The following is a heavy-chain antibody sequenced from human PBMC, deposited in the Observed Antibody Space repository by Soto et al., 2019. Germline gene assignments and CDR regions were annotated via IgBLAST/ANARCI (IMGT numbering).Heavy chain of an antibody. J-gene: IGHJ4*02. V-gene: IGHV3-23*01. CDR3: AKSRGVPLTTVTTFYFDY. CDR2: ISGSGGTT. CDR1: GFTFSSYA. Sequence: GGSLRLSCAASGFTFSSYAMSWVRQAPGKGLEWVSTISGSGGTTFYTDSMKGRFTISRDNSKNTLYLQMNTLRGEDTAVYYCAKSRGVPLTTVTTFYFDYWGQGTLVTVSS. D-gene: IGHD4-4*01.